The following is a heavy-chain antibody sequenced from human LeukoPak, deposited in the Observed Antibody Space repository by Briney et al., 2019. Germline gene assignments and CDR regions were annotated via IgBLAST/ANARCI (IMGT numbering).Heavy chain of an antibody. CDR3: ARGPYSGSYLDY. CDR1: GYSISSGYY. CDR2: IYHSGST. V-gene: IGHV4-38-2*02. D-gene: IGHD1-26*01. J-gene: IGHJ4*02. Sequence: SETLSLTCTVSGYSISSGYYWGWIRPPPGKGLEWIGSIYHSGSTYYNPSLKSRVTISVDTSKNQFSLKLSSVTAADTAVYYCARGPYSGSYLDYWGQGTLVTVSS.